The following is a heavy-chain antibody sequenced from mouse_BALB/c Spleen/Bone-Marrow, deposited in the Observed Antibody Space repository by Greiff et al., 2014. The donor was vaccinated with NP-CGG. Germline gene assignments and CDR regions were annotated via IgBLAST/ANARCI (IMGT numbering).Heavy chain of an antibody. CDR2: IRSKSNDYAT. CDR1: GFTFNTYA. V-gene: IGHV10-1*02. Sequence: EVLLEESGGGLVKPKGSLKLSCAASGFTFNTYAMNWVRQAPGKGLEWVARIRSKSNDYATNYADSVKDRFTISRDDSQSMLYLQMNSLKTEDTAMYYYVGREYDSYGGFAYWGQGTLVTVSA. J-gene: IGHJ3*01. CDR3: VGREYDSYGGFAY. D-gene: IGHD1-1*01.